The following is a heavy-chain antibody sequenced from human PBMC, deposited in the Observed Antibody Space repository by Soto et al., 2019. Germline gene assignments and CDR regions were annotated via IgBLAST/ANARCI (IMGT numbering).Heavy chain of an antibody. Sequence: PSETLSLTCVVSGASIRNYYWSWIRQPPGKALEYIGYIYDSGTTSYNPSLKSRVIISGDMSKNQFSLKLSSVTAADTAVYYCARAPALFYFDYWGQGTLVTVSS. V-gene: IGHV4-59*01. CDR3: ARAPALFYFDY. CDR2: IYDSGTT. CDR1: GASIRNYY. J-gene: IGHJ4*02. D-gene: IGHD2-15*01.